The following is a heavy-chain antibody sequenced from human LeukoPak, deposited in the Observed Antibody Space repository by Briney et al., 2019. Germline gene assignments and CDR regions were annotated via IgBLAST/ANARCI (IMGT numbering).Heavy chain of an antibody. D-gene: IGHD4-23*01. J-gene: IGHJ6*03. CDR1: GYSSTNYG. CDR3: ARHLGGNLHYSYYYMDV. V-gene: IGHV7-4-1*02. Sequence: GASVKVSCKASGYSSTNYGISWVRQAPGHGLEWIGWINTNTGDPTYAQDFTGRFAFSLDTSVSTAYLEISGLRTEDTAVYFCARHLGGNLHYSYYYMDVWGKGTTVAVSS. CDR2: INTNTGDP.